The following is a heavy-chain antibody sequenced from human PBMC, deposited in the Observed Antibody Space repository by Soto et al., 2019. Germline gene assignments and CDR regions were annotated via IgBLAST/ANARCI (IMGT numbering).Heavy chain of an antibody. CDR3: ARDRAGVGYNIDV. J-gene: IGHJ6*02. V-gene: IGHV3-33*01. CDR2: IWNDGSER. Sequence: VGSLRLSCAAAGFTFRSYGMHWVRQAPGKGLEWVAVIWNDGSERYYADSVKGRFTISRDNSKNTLDLQMNSLRAEDTAVYYCARDRAGVGYNIDVWGQGTTVTVSS. D-gene: IGHD5-12*01. CDR1: GFTFRSYG.